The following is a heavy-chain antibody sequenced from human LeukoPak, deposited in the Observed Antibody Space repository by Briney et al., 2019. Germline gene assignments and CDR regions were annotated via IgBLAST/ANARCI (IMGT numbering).Heavy chain of an antibody. V-gene: IGHV3-53*01. CDR1: GFTVSSNY. CDR3: ARGPPYYDFWSGYHDAFDI. Sequence: QPGGSLRLSCAASGFTVSSNYMSWVRQAPGKGLEWVSVICSGGSTYYADSVKGRFTISRDNSKNTLYLQMNSLRAEDTAVYYCARGPPYYDFWSGYHDAFDIWGQGTMVTVSS. D-gene: IGHD3-3*01. CDR2: ICSGGST. J-gene: IGHJ3*02.